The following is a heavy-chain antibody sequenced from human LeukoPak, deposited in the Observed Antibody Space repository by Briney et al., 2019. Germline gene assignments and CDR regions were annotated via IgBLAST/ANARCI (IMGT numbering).Heavy chain of an antibody. Sequence: GGSLRLSCAASGFTFSSYGMSWVRQAPGKGLEWVSAISGSGGSTYYADSVKGRFTISRDNSKNTLYLQMNSLRAEDTAVYYCAKDRAYSSGWSDKPLNYWGQGTLVAVSS. D-gene: IGHD6-19*01. CDR2: ISGSGGST. V-gene: IGHV3-23*01. CDR3: AKDRAYSSGWSDKPLNY. CDR1: GFTFSSYG. J-gene: IGHJ4*02.